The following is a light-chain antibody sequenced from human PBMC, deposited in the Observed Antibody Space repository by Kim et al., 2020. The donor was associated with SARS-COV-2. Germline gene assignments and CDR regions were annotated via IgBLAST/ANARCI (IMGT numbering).Light chain of an antibody. Sequence: LSWSPGGRATLSCGTSQSVRSYLAWFQHKPGQAVRLLIYDASKRATGIPARFSGSGSGTDFTLTISSLEPEDFAVYYCQQRDSGYTFGQGTKLEIK. CDR2: DAS. J-gene: IGKJ2*01. V-gene: IGKV3-11*01. CDR1: QSVRSY. CDR3: QQRDSGYT.